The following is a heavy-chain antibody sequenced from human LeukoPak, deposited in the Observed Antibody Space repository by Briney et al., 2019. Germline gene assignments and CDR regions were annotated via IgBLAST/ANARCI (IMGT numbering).Heavy chain of an antibody. V-gene: IGHV3-66*01. J-gene: IGHJ3*02. CDR1: GILVSSNY. CDR3: ARRERLGYSYGRGTLDI. CDR2: IDSTGST. D-gene: IGHD5-18*01. Sequence: GGSLRLSCVASGILVSSNYMSWVRQAPGKGLEWVSFIDSTGSTYYADSVKGRFTISRDDSRNTLYLQMNSLRVEDTAVYYCARRERLGYSYGRGTLDIWGQGTMVTVSS.